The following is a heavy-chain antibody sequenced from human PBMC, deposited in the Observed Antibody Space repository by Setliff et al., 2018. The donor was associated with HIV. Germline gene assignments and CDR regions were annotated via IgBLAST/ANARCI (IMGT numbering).Heavy chain of an antibody. D-gene: IGHD6-13*01. CDR1: GGSISSGSYY. V-gene: IGHV4-61*01. CDR2: IHYSGST. Sequence: SETLSLTCTVSGGSISSGSYYWGWIRRPPGKGLEWVGYIHYSGSTKYNTSLKRRVTMSVDTSKNQFSLKLNSVTAADTAVYYCARDIQPAGTGWFDPWGQGTLVTVSS. CDR3: ARDIQPAGTGWFDP. J-gene: IGHJ5*02.